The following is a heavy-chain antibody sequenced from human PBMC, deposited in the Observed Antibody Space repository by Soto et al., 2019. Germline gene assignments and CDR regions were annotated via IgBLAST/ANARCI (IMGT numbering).Heavy chain of an antibody. CDR2: IIPVLGIP. V-gene: IGHV1-69*02. CDR3: ARVPPLYGMDV. CDR1: GGTFSSYT. Sequence: ASVKVSCKASGGTFSSYTISWVRQAPGQGLEWMGRIIPVLGIPNYAQKFRGRVTITADKSTSTAYMELSSLRSEDTAVYYCARVPPLYGMDVWGQGTTVTVSS. J-gene: IGHJ6*02.